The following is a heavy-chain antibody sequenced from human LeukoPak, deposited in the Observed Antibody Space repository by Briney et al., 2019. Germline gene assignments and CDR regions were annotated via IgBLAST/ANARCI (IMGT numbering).Heavy chain of an antibody. Sequence: SETLSLTCTVSGDSISNIDYYWDWIRQPPGKGLEWIGSIYYTGSTYYNVSLKSRVTMSIDTSKSQFSLKLSSVTAPDTAVYYCARRSSWSSDFWGQGTLVTVSS. CDR2: IYYTGST. D-gene: IGHD6-13*01. CDR3: ARRSSWSSDF. CDR1: GDSISNIDYY. J-gene: IGHJ4*02. V-gene: IGHV4-39*01.